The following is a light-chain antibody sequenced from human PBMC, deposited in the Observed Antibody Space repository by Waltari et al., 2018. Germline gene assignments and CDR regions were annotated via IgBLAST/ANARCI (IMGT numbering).Light chain of an antibody. CDR2: QDT. CDR1: KSGDIY. Sequence: SFELIQPPSVAVSPGQTANITSSGDKSGDIYTYWYQQKPGHSPVAIMYQDTRRPSGIPERFSGSNSGNTSTLTISETQPVDEADYFCQTWDTITAIFGGGTRLTVL. CDR3: QTWDTITAI. J-gene: IGLJ2*01. V-gene: IGLV3-1*01.